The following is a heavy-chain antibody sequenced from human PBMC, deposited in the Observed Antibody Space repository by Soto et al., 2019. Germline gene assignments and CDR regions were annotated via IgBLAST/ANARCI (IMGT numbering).Heavy chain of an antibody. CDR3: AHFPPGRPRSYFDY. CDR1: GFSLSTSGVG. D-gene: IGHD2-15*01. J-gene: IGHJ4*02. CDR2: IYWDEDK. Sequence: QITLKESGPTLVKPTQTLTVTCTVSGFSLSTSGVGVGWIRQPPGKALEWLAHIYWDEDKRYSASLKSRLTTPDNTSKNLLIIPFPNMDPVDTAPYFGAHFPPGRPRSYFDYGGQGTLVTVSS. V-gene: IGHV2-5*02.